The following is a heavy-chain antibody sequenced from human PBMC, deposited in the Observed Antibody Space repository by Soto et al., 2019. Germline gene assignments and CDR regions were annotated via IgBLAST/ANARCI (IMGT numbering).Heavy chain of an antibody. J-gene: IGHJ6*02. V-gene: IGHV1-69*01. CDR3: ARRRYYYDSSGYYYSYYYGMDV. D-gene: IGHD3-22*01. Sequence: QVQLVQSGAEVKKPGSSVKVSCKASGGTFSSYAISWVLQAPGQGLEWMGGIIPIFGTANYAQKFQGRVTITADESTSTAYMELSSLRSEDTAVYYCARRRYYYDSSGYYYSYYYGMDVWGQGTTVTFS. CDR2: IIPIFGTA. CDR1: GGTFSSYA.